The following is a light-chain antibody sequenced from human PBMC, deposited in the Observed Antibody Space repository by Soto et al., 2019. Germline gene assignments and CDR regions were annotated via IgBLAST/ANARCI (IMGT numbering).Light chain of an antibody. Sequence: QSVLTQPPSVSAAPGQKVTISCSGTSSNIGTSSVFWYQQLPGTAPKLLISDNSNRPSGIPDRFSGSRSGTSATLAIAGLQTGDEADYYCGTWDSSLSAGVFGGGTKLTVL. V-gene: IGLV1-51*01. CDR2: DNS. CDR1: SSNIGTSS. CDR3: GTWDSSLSAGV. J-gene: IGLJ2*01.